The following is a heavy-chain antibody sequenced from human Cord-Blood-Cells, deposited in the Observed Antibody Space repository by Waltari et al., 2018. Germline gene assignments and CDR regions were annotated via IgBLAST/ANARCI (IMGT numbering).Heavy chain of an antibody. D-gene: IGHD1-26*01. J-gene: IGHJ3*02. Sequence: QVQLQESGPGLVKPSETLSLTCTVSGGSISRNYWSWIRQPPGKGLEWIGYIYYSGSTYYNPSLKSRVTISVDTSKNQFSLKLSSVTAADTAVYYCARDSPAVAHYSAFDIWGQGTMVTVSS. V-gene: IGHV4-59*01. CDR3: ARDSPAVAHYSAFDI. CDR1: GGSISRNY. CDR2: IYYSGST.